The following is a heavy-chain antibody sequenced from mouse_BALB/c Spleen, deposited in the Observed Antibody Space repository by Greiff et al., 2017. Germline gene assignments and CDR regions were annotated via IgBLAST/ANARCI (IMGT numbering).Heavy chain of an antibody. Sequence: VKVEESGGGLVQPGGSRKLSCAASGFTFSSFGMHWVRQAPEKGLEWVAYISSGSSTSYYADTVKGRFTISRDNPKNTLFLQMTSLRSEDTAMYYCARWAYEYGGAMDYWGQGTSVTVSS. V-gene: IGHV5-17*02. CDR1: GFTFSSFG. CDR3: ARWAYEYGGAMDY. J-gene: IGHJ4*01. CDR2: ISSGSSTS. D-gene: IGHD2-4*01.